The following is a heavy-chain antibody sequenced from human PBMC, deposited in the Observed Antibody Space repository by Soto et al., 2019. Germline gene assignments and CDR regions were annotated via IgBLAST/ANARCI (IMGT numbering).Heavy chain of an antibody. CDR3: ARDGDTAMVFDY. D-gene: IGHD5-18*01. CDR2: IYYSGST. J-gene: IGHJ4*02. CDR1: GGSISSGGYY. Sequence: QVQLQESGPGLVKPSQTLSLTCTVSGGSISSGGYYWSWIRQHPGKGLEWIGYIYYSGSTYYNPSLKSRVTISVDASKYQFSMKLSSVTAADTAVYYCARDGDTAMVFDYWGQGTLVTVSS. V-gene: IGHV4-31*03.